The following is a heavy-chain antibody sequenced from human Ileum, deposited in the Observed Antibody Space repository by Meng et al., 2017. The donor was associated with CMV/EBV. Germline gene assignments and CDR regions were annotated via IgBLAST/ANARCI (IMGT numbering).Heavy chain of an antibody. CDR3: AKGGSGSYDWFDP. Sequence: GESLKISCVASGFIFSHYGMHWVRQAPGKGLEWVAVIWGDGTNKYYADSVKGRFTISRDDSKNTLYLQMNSLRPEDTAVYYCAKGGSGSYDWFDPWGHGTLVTVSS. V-gene: IGHV3-33*06. CDR1: GFIFSHYG. D-gene: IGHD1-26*01. J-gene: IGHJ5*02. CDR2: IWGDGTNK.